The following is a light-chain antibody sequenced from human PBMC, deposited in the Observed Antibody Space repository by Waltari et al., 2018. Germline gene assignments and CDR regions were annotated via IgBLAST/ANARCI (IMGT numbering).Light chain of an antibody. CDR3: CSYVGSNIYWV. Sequence: QSALTQPRSVSGSTGQSVTISCTGTSSYVGGYNSVSWYQQHPDKAPKLIIYDINKRPSGVPDRFSGSKSGNTASLTISGLQAEDEADYYCCSYVGSNIYWVFGGGTKLTVL. CDR2: DIN. V-gene: IGLV2-11*01. J-gene: IGLJ3*02. CDR1: SSYVGGYNS.